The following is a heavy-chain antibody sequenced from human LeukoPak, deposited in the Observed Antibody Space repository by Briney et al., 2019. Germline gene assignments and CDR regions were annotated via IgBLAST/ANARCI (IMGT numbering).Heavy chain of an antibody. Sequence: ASVKVPCKASGYTFTGYYMHWVRQAPGQGLEWMGWINPNSGGTNYAQKFQGRVTMTRDTSISTAYMELSRLRSDDTAVYYCARDDFWSGYYCDWGQGTLVTVSS. CDR1: GYTFTGYY. D-gene: IGHD3-3*01. V-gene: IGHV1-2*02. J-gene: IGHJ4*02. CDR3: ARDDFWSGYYCD. CDR2: INPNSGGT.